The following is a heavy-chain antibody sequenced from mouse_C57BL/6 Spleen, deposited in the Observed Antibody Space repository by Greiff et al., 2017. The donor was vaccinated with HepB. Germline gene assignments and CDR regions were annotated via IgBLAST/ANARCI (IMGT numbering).Heavy chain of an antibody. J-gene: IGHJ2*01. CDR2: IDPSDSYT. CDR1: GYTFTSYW. V-gene: IGHV1-69*01. Sequence: QVQLQQPGAELVMPGASVKLSCKASGYTFTSYWMHWVKQRPGQGLEWIGEIDPSDSYTNYNQKFKGKSTLTVDKSSSTAYMQLSSLTSEDSAVYDCARSELTGTLDYWGQGTTLTVSS. D-gene: IGHD4-1*01. CDR3: ARSELTGTLDY.